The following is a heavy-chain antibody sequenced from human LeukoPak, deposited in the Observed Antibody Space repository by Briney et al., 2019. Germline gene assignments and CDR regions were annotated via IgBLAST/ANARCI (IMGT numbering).Heavy chain of an antibody. CDR3: ARGYYGMDV. CDR2: INPKTGDT. V-gene: IGHV1-2*02. Sequence: ASLKVSCKASGYTFTSQDLYWARKTPGQGLEWMGWINPKTGDTDSAQNFRGRVTMTRDTSISTVYMEVSRLTSDDTAVYYCARGYYGMDVWGQGITVTVSS. CDR1: GYTFTSQD. J-gene: IGHJ6*02.